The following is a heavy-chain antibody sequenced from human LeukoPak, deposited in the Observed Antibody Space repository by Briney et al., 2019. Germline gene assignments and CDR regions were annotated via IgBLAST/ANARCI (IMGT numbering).Heavy chain of an antibody. Sequence: SQTLSLTCTVSGGSISSGSYYWSWIRQPAGKGLEWIGRIYTSGSTNYNPSLMSRVTISVDTSKNQFSLKLSSVTAADTAVYYSARATVTTALLDYWGQGTLVTVSS. CDR3: ARATVTTALLDY. D-gene: IGHD4-17*01. V-gene: IGHV4-61*02. CDR1: GGSISSGSYY. CDR2: IYTSGST. J-gene: IGHJ4*02.